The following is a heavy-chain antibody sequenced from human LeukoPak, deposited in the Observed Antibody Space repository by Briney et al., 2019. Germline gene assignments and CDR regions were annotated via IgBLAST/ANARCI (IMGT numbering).Heavy chain of an antibody. V-gene: IGHV3-30-3*01. D-gene: IGHD6-13*01. J-gene: IGHJ4*02. CDR3: ARGLASSSWYAVDY. CDR1: GFTFSSYA. Sequence: PGGSLRLSCAVSGFTFSSYAMHWVRQAPGKGLEWVAVISYDGSNKYYADSVKGRFTISRDNSKNTLYLQMNSLRAEDTAVYYCARGLASSSWYAVDYWGQGTLVTVSS. CDR2: ISYDGSNK.